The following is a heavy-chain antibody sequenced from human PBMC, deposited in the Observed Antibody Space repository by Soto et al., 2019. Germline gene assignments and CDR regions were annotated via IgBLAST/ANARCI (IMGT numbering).Heavy chain of an antibody. CDR1: GGTCGNYG. CDR3: ARDNGASSWYDY. J-gene: IGHJ4*02. Sequence: GGSQRVRRAAAGGTCGNYGRRWVRKTPGKGLVWVSRINGSRSNTYYADSVKGRFTISRDNAKNSLYLQMNSLRAEDTAVYYCARDNGASSWYDYWGQGTLVTVSS. D-gene: IGHD6-13*01. V-gene: IGHV3-21*01. CDR2: INGSRSNT.